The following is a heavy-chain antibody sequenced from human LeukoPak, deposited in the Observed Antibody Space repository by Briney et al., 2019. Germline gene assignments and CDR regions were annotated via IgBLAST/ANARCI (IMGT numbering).Heavy chain of an antibody. CDR3: ARPYYDYVWGSYRRAGDAFDI. J-gene: IGHJ3*02. CDR2: IYYSGST. Sequence: PSETLSLTCTVSGGSISSSSYYWGRIRQPPGKGLEWIGSIYYSGSTYYNPSLKSRVTISVDTSENQFSLKLSSVTAADTAVYYCARPYYDYVWGSYRRAGDAFDIWGQGTVVTVSS. D-gene: IGHD3-16*02. V-gene: IGHV4-39*01. CDR1: GGSISSSSYY.